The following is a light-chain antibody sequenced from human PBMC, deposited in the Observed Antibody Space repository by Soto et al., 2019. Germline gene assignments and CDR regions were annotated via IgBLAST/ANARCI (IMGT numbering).Light chain of an antibody. CDR2: AAS. V-gene: IGKV1-27*01. CDR1: QGISNY. J-gene: IGKJ1*01. Sequence: DIEMTQSPSSLSASVGDRVTITCRASQGISNYLAWYQQRPGKVPKLLIYAASTLQSGVPSRFSGSGSGTDFTLTISSLQPEDVATYYCQKYDSAPWTFGQGTEVETK. CDR3: QKYDSAPWT.